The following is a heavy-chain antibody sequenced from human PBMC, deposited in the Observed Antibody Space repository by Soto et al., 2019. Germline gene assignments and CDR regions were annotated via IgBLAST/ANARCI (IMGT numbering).Heavy chain of an antibody. Sequence: QVQLVQSGAEVKKPGASVKVSCKASGYTFTGYYMHWVRQAPGQGLEWMGWINPNSGGTNYAQKFQGWVTMTRDTSSSTAYMELSRLRSDDAAVDYWARFGSGGGYYDYYGMDVWGQGTMVTVSS. CDR1: GYTFTGYY. V-gene: IGHV1-2*04. CDR2: INPNSGGT. D-gene: IGHD3-10*01. CDR3: ARFGSGGGYYDYYGMDV. J-gene: IGHJ6*02.